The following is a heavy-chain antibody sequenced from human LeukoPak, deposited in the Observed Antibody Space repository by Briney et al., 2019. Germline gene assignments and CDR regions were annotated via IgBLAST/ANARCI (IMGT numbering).Heavy chain of an antibody. CDR2: ISSNGGST. J-gene: IGHJ6*03. V-gene: IGHV3-64*01. CDR1: GFTFSSYA. CDR3: ARSGSGWYSYYYMDV. Sequence: TGGSLRLSCAASGFTFSSYAMHWVRQAPGKGLEYVSTISSNGGSTYYANSVKGRFTISRDNSKNTLYLQMGSLRAKDMAVYYCARSGSGWYSYYYMDVWGKGTTVTVSS. D-gene: IGHD6-19*01.